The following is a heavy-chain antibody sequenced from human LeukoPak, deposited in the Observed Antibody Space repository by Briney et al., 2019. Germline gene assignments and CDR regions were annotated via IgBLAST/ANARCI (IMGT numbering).Heavy chain of an antibody. CDR2: IIPIFGTA. CDR1: GGTFSSYA. J-gene: IGHJ6*03. D-gene: IGHD3-3*01. V-gene: IGHV1-69*05. CDR3: ARGRGPSYYDFYMDV. Sequence: SVKVSCKASGGTFSSYAIGWVRQAPGQGLEWMGGIIPIFGTANYAQKFQGRVTITTDESTSTAYMELSSLRSEDTAVYYCARGRGPSYYDFYMDVWGKGTTVTVSS.